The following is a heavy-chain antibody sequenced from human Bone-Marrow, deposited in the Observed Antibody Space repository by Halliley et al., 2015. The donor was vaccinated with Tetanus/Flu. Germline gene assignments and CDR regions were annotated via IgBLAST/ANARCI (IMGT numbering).Heavy chain of an antibody. V-gene: IGHV3-7*03. CDR3: ARSTDKWGFLDS. Sequence: LEWVAYIKQDGSERYYVDSVGGRFTISRDNVKNTVYLYMNSLRADDTAVYYCARSTDKWGFLDSWGRGTLVTVSS. D-gene: IGHD7-27*01. CDR2: IKQDGSER. J-gene: IGHJ5*02.